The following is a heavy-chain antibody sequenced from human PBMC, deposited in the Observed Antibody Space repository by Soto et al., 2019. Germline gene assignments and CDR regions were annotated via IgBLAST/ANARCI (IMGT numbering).Heavy chain of an antibody. CDR2: IWYDGSSQ. CDR1: GFNFRNHG. CDR3: AKDAVYNDGLWLMDQ. D-gene: IGHD2-21*01. J-gene: IGHJ4*02. V-gene: IGHV3-33*06. Sequence: PGGSLRLSCAASGFNFRNHGMHWVRQAPGKGLEWVAVIWYDGSSQYYADSVKGRFTISRDNRENTLYLQMDSLRAEDTAVYFCAKDAVYNDGLWLMDQWGQGTQVTVSS.